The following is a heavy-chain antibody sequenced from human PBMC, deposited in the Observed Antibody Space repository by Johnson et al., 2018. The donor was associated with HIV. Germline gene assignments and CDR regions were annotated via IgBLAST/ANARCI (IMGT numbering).Heavy chain of an antibody. Sequence: QVQLVEFGGGVVQPGWSLRLSCAASGFTFSSYGMHWVRQAPGKGLEWVAVIWYDGSNKYYADSVKGRFTISRDNSKNTLYLQMNSLRAEDTAVYYCAKDRVVIAAHDAFDIWGQGTMVTVSS. CDR1: GFTFSSYG. CDR3: AKDRVVIAAHDAFDI. V-gene: IGHV3-33*06. J-gene: IGHJ3*02. CDR2: IWYDGSNK. D-gene: IGHD2-21*01.